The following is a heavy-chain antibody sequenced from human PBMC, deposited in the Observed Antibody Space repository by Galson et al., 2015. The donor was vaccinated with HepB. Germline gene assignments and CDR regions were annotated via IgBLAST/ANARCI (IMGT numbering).Heavy chain of an antibody. CDR3: ASLPYSSGWYFSDY. D-gene: IGHD6-19*01. CDR2: IYCTGST. CDR1: GGSISISSYY. Sequence: LSLTCTVSGGSISISSYYWGWIRQPPGKGLEWIGNIYCTGSTYYSPSLKSRVTISVDTSKNQFSLKLSSVTAADTAVYYCASLPYSSGWYFSDYWGQGTLVTVSS. J-gene: IGHJ4*02. V-gene: IGHV4-39*01.